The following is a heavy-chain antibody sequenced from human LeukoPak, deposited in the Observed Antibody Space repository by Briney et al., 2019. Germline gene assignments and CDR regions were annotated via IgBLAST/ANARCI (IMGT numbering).Heavy chain of an antibody. CDR2: IYYSGST. V-gene: IGHV4-39*07. J-gene: IGHJ4*02. Sequence: PSETLSLTCTVSGGSISSSSYYWGWIRQPPGKGLEWIGSIYYSGSTYYNPSLKSRVTISVDTSKNQFSLKLSSVTAADTAVYYCARLHSSGWYYYWGQGTLVTVSS. CDR1: GGSISSSSYY. D-gene: IGHD6-19*01. CDR3: ARLHSSGWYYY.